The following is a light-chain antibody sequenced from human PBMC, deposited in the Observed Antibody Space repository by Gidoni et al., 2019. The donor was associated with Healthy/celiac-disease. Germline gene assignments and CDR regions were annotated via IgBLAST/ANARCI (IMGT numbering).Light chain of an antibody. Sequence: QSVLTQPPSVSAAPGQRVIISCTGSSSNIGAGYDVHWYQQLPGTAPKLLIYGNSNRPSGVPDRFSGSKSGTSASLAITGLQAEDEADYYCQSYDSSLSASVVFGGGTKLTVL. CDR2: GNS. V-gene: IGLV1-40*01. CDR3: QSYDSSLSASVV. CDR1: SSNIGAGYD. J-gene: IGLJ2*01.